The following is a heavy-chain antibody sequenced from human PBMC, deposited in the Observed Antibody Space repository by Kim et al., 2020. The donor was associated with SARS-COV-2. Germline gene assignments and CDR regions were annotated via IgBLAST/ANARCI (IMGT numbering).Heavy chain of an antibody. CDR3: ARVYTVLRYFDWSKGGYFDY. J-gene: IGHJ4*02. CDR1: GFTVSSNY. Sequence: GGSLRLSCAASGFTVSSNYVSWVRQAPGKGLEWVSVIYSGGSTYYADSVKGRFTISRDNSKNTLYLQMNSLGAEDTAVYYCARVYTVLRYFDWSKGGYFDYWGQGTLVTVSS. D-gene: IGHD3-9*01. CDR2: IYSGGST. V-gene: IGHV3-66*01.